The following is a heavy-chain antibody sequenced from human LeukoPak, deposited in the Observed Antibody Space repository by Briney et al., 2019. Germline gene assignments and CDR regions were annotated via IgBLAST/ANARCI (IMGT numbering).Heavy chain of an antibody. D-gene: IGHD4-17*01. Sequence: GGSLRLSCAASGFTFSSYGMHWVRQAPGKGLEWVAFIRYDGSNKYYADSVKGRFTISRDNSKNTLYLQMNSLRAEDTAVYYCARVERYGDYMFYWGQGTLVTVSS. CDR2: IRYDGSNK. CDR1: GFTFSSYG. J-gene: IGHJ4*02. CDR3: ARVERYGDYMFY. V-gene: IGHV3-30*02.